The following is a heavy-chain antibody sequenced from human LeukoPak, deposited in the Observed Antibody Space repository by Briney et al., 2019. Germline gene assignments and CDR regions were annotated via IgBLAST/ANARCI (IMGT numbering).Heavy chain of an antibody. Sequence: GGSLRLSCATSGFTFSDYNMNWVRQVPGKGLESVSYMSRSGNIIYYADSVKGRFTISRDNAKNSLYLRMNSLRVEDTGVYYCARADSSGYYLFGGFDLWGRGTLVTVSS. CDR1: GFTFSDYN. CDR2: MSRSGNII. CDR3: ARADSSGYYLFGGFDL. D-gene: IGHD3-22*01. J-gene: IGHJ2*01. V-gene: IGHV3-48*01.